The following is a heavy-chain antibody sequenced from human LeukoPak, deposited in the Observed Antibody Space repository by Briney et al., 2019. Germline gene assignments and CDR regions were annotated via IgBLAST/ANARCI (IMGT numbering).Heavy chain of an antibody. D-gene: IGHD4-23*01. V-gene: IGHV3-74*01. J-gene: IGHJ4*02. CDR3: ARASYGGNSRPFDY. CDR2: INSDGSST. CDR1: GFTFSSYW. Sequence: GGSLRLSCAASGFTFSSYWMHWVRQAPGKGLVWVSRINSDGSSTSYAASVKGRFTISRDNAKNTLYLQMNSLRAEDTAVYYCARASYGGNSRPFDYWGQGTLVTVSS.